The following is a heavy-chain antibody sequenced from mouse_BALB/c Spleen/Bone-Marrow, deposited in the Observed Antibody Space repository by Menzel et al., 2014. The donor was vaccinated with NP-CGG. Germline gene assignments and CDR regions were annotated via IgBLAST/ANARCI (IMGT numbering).Heavy chain of an antibody. CDR1: GYTFADYA. D-gene: IGHD2-4*01. J-gene: IGHJ3*01. CDR3: ARDYDYGFAY. Sequence: VQLQQSGAELVRPGVSVKISCKGSGYTFADYAMHWVKQSHAKSLEWIGVISTYYGDASYNQKFKGKATVTVDKSSSTAYMGLARLTSEDSAIYYCARDYDYGFAYWGQGTLVTVSA. V-gene: IGHV1S137*01. CDR2: ISTYYGDA.